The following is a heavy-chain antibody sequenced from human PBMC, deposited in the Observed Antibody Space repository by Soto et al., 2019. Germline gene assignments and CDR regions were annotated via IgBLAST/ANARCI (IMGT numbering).Heavy chain of an antibody. CDR1: GGSISSGDYY. J-gene: IGHJ5*02. V-gene: IGHV4-30-4*01. CDR2: IYYSGST. CDR3: ARELRYGSGSYSNWFDP. Sequence: QVQLQESGPGLVKPSQTLSLTCTVSGGSISSGDYYWSWIRQPPGKGLEWIGYIYYSGSTYYNPSLKSRVTISVDTSKNQFSLKLSSVTAADTAVYYCARELRYGSGSYSNWFDPWGQGTLVTVSS. D-gene: IGHD3-10*01.